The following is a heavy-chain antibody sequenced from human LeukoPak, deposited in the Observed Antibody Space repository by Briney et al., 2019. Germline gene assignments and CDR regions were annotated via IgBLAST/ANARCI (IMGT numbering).Heavy chain of an antibody. CDR3: AKDLSSWVADYYYYGMDV. J-gene: IGHJ6*02. D-gene: IGHD6-13*01. CDR2: ISYDGSNK. Sequence: GGSLRLSCAASGFTFSSYGMHWVRQAPGKGLEWVAVISYDGSNKYYADSVKGRFTISRDNSKNTLYLQMNSLRAEDTAVYYCAKDLSSWVADYYYYGMDVWGQGTTVTVSS. V-gene: IGHV3-30*18. CDR1: GFTFSSYG.